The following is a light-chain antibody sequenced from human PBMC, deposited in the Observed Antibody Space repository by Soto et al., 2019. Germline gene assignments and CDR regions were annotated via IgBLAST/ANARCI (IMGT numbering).Light chain of an antibody. Sequence: QSVLTQPPSASGTPGQRVSISCSGSRSNIGTNTVNWYQQFPGTAPKLLIFRSYLRLSGVPDRFSASRSGASASLAISGLQSEDEADYYGAAWDDSLDAYVFGSGTKLTVL. V-gene: IGLV1-44*01. CDR2: RSY. CDR1: RSNIGTNT. CDR3: AAWDDSLDAYV. J-gene: IGLJ1*01.